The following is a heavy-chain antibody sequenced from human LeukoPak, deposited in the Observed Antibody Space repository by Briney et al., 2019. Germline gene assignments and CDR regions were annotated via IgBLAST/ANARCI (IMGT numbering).Heavy chain of an antibody. J-gene: IGHJ6*03. Sequence: KPSETLSLTCGVSGGSFSDDYWGWIRQSPWGLEWIGEINHGGSANYNPSLKSRVTTSVDTSKNQFSLHLSSVTAAASAVYFCARGSMRRRYFYYYMDVWGNGTTVTVSS. V-gene: IGHV4-34*01. CDR1: GGSFSDDY. CDR2: INHGGSA. CDR3: ARGSMRRRYFYYYMDV.